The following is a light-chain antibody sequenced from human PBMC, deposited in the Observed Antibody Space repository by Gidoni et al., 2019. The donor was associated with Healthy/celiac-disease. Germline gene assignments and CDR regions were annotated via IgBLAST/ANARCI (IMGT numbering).Light chain of an antibody. V-gene: IGKV3-20*01. CDR3: QQYGSSPPELT. J-gene: IGKJ4*01. CDR1: PSLSSSY. Sequence: VLTQSPGTLSLSPGERATLSCRASPSLSSSYLAWYQQKPGKGPRLLIYGASSRATGSPDRCSGSGSGTDFTLTISRLEPEDFAVYYCQQYGSSPPELTFGGGTKVEIK. CDR2: GAS.